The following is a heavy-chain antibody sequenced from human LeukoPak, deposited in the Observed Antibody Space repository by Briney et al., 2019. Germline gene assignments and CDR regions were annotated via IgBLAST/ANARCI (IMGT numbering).Heavy chain of an antibody. J-gene: IGHJ4*02. D-gene: IGHD3-10*01. CDR3: ARLLGITMVRGVWLDY. Sequence: PGESLKISCKGSGYSFTSYWIGWVRQMPGKGLEWMGIIYPGDSDTRYSPSFQGQVTISADKSISTAYLQWSSLKASDTAMYYCARLLGITMVRGVWLDYWGQGTLVTVSS. CDR2: IYPGDSDT. CDR1: GYSFTSYW. V-gene: IGHV5-51*03.